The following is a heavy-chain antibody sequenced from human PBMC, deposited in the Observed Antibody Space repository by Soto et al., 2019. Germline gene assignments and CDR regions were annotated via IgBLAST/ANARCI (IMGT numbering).Heavy chain of an antibody. CDR2: ISSSGGFI. CDR1: GFTFTSYS. CDR3: ARNNDFAY. J-gene: IGHJ4*02. D-gene: IGHD1-1*01. V-gene: IGHV3-21*01. Sequence: EVQLVESGGGLVKPGGSLRLSCAASGFTFTSYSINWVRLAPGKGLEWVSSISSSGGFIFYADSVKGRFTISRDDDSNSVYLTMTSLKAADTTVYYCARNNDFAYWGKGTLVTVSS.